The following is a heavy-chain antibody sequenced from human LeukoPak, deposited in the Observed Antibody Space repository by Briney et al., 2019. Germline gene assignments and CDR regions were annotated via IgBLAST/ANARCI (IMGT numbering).Heavy chain of an antibody. Sequence: GGSLTLSCAASGFTFSDYYMSWIRQAPGKGLEWISYITNTGTTIKYADSVKGRFTISRDNAKNSLYLQMTSLRAEDTAVYYCARNLGYCSGEKCYYFDPWGQGTLVTVSS. CDR1: GFTFSDYY. J-gene: IGHJ5*02. D-gene: IGHD2-15*01. V-gene: IGHV3-11*04. CDR2: ITNTGTTI. CDR3: ARNLGYCSGEKCYYFDP.